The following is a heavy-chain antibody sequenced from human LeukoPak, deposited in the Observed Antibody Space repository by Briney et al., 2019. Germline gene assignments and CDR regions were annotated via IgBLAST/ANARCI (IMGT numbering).Heavy chain of an antibody. CDR2: INHSGST. J-gene: IGHJ4*02. CDR3: ARGLFDY. V-gene: IGHV4-34*01. CDR1: GGSFSGYY. Sequence: PSETLSLTCAVYGGSFSGYYWSWIRQPPGKGLEWIGEINHSGSTNYNPSLKSRVTTSVDTSKNQFSLKLSSVTAADTAVYYCARGLFDYWGQGTLVTVSS.